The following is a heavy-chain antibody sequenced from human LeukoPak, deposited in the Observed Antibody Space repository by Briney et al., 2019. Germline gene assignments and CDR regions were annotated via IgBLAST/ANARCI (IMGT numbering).Heavy chain of an antibody. CDR2: ISSNGGST. D-gene: IGHD3-9*01. CDR3: VKGSNLRYFDWLNDY. V-gene: IGHV3-64D*09. CDR1: GFTFSSYA. J-gene: IGHJ4*02. Sequence: GGSLRLSCSASGFTFSSYAMHWVRQAPGKGLEYVSAISSNGGSTYYADPVKGRFTISRDNSKNTLYLQMSSLRAEDTAVYYCVKGSNLRYFDWLNDYWGQGTLVTVSS.